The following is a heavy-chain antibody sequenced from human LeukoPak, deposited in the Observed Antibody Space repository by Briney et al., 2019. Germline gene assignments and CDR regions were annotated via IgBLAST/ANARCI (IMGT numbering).Heavy chain of an antibody. CDR1: GGSISSYY. J-gene: IGHJ4*02. CDR2: IYASGST. D-gene: IGHD2-2*01. CDR3: ARGYCSSTSCLPFDY. Sequence: SETLSLTCTVSGGSISSYYWSWIRQPAGKGLEWIGRIYASGSTNYNPSLKSRVTLSVDTSKNQFSLKLSSVTAAGTAVYYCARGYCSSTSCLPFDYWGQGTLVTVSS. V-gene: IGHV4-4*07.